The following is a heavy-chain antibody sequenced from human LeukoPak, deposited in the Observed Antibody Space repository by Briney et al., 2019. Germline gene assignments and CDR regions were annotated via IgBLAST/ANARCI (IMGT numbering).Heavy chain of an antibody. J-gene: IGHJ4*02. CDR3: VRDRDALQYFDF. Sequence: GGSLRLSCAASGFTFDDYAMHWVRQAPGKGLEWVSGISWNSGSIGYADSVKGRFTISRDNSKNTLYLQMNSLRAEDTALYYCVRDRDALQYFDFWGQGTLVTVSS. D-gene: IGHD5-24*01. CDR1: GFTFDDYA. CDR2: ISWNSGSI. V-gene: IGHV3-9*01.